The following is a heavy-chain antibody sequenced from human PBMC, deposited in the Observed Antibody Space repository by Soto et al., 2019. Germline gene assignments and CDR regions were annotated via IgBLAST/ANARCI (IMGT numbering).Heavy chain of an antibody. CDR3: ARGHTVMVYYFDY. Sequence: QVQLVESGGGVVQPGRSLRLSCAASKFTFSSYAMHWVRQAPGKGLEWVAVISYDGSNEYYADSVKGRFTISRDNSKNALYLQMISLSTEDTAVYYCARGHTVMVYYFDYWGQGTLVTVSS. CDR1: KFTFSSYA. J-gene: IGHJ4*02. D-gene: IGHD5-18*01. CDR2: ISYDGSNE. V-gene: IGHV3-30-3*01.